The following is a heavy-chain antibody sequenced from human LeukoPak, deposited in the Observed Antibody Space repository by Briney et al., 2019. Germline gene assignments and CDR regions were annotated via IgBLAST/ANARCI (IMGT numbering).Heavy chain of an antibody. CDR1: GCTFTSYG. CDR3: ARSGGYCSSTSCYLFDY. V-gene: IGHV1-18*01. CDR2: ISAYNGNT. D-gene: IGHD2-2*01. Sequence: ASVKVSCEASGCTFTSYGISWVRQAPGQGLEWMGWISAYNGNTNYAQKLQGRVTMTTDTSTSTAYMELRSLRSDDTAVYYCARSGGYCSSTSCYLFDYWGQGTLVTVSS. J-gene: IGHJ4*02.